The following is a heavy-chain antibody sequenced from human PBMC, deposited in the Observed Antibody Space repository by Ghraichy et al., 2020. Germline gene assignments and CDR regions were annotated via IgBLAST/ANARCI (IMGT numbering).Heavy chain of an antibody. CDR1: GFTFRSYW. J-gene: IGHJ4*02. CDR2: INSDGSTT. Sequence: GESLNISCAASGFTFRSYWMHWVRQAPGKGLVWVSRINSDGSTTSYADSVKGRFTISRDNAKNTLYLQMNSLRAEDTAVYYCARVIDNYYGSGGYFDYWGQGTLVTVSS. V-gene: IGHV3-74*01. CDR3: ARVIDNYYGSGGYFDY. D-gene: IGHD3-10*01.